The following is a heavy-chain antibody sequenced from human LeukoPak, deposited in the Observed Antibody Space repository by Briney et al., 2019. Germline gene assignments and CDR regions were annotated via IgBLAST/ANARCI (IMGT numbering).Heavy chain of an antibody. Sequence: GGSLRLSCAGSAFTFSNYWMAWVRQAPGKGPEWVANMKQDGSARHYADSVKGRFTISRDNAQNSVYLQMNSLRAEDTAVYYCARDVVGSLDYWGLGTLVTVSS. D-gene: IGHD2-15*01. V-gene: IGHV3-7*01. CDR1: AFTFSNYW. CDR2: MKQDGSAR. J-gene: IGHJ4*02. CDR3: ARDVVGSLDY.